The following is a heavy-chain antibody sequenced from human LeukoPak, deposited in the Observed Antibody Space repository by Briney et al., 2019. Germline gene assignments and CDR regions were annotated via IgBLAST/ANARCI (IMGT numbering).Heavy chain of an antibody. Sequence: SVKVSCKASGGTFSSYAISWVRQAPGQGLEWMGRIIPILGIANYAQKFQGRVTITADKSTSTAYMELSSLRSEDTAVYYCARGETTVTTPFDYWGQGTLVTVSS. J-gene: IGHJ4*02. D-gene: IGHD4-17*01. V-gene: IGHV1-69*04. CDR2: IIPILGIA. CDR3: ARGETTVTTPFDY. CDR1: GGTFSSYA.